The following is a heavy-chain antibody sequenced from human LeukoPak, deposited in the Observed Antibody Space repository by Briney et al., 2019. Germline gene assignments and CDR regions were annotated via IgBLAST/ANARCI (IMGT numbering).Heavy chain of an antibody. CDR2: INHSGST. V-gene: IGHV4-34*01. Sequence: SETLSLTCAVYGGSFSGYYWSWIRQPPGKGLEWIGEINHSGSTNYNPSLKSRVTISVDTSKNQFSLELSSVTAADTAVYYCARGKELKRYYYYYGMDVWGQGTTVTVPS. CDR1: GGSFSGYY. CDR3: ARGKELKRYYYYYGMDV. J-gene: IGHJ6*02.